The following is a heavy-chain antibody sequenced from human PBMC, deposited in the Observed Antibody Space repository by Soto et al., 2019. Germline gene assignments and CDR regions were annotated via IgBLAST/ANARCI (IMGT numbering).Heavy chain of an antibody. CDR1: GGSISSGRFS. CDR2: IYHSVSS. D-gene: IGHD1-7*01. Sequence: QLQLQESGSGLVKPSQTLSLTCAVSGGSISSGRFSWGWFRQPPGKGLEWIGYIYHSVSSNYNPSPQSRLPLSVDRSKNQFSLKLSSVTAADTAVYYCARTESGTFVPWGQGTLVTVSS. J-gene: IGHJ5*02. CDR3: ARTESGTFVP. V-gene: IGHV4-30-2*01.